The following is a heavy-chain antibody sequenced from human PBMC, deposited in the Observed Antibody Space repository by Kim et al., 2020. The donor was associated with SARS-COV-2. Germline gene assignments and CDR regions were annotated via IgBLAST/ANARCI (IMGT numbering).Heavy chain of an antibody. V-gene: IGHV3-15*01. CDR2: KTDGGTT. CDR3: TTLDY. Sequence: KTDGGTTDYAAHVKGRFTISRDDSKNTLYLQMNSLKTEDTAVYYCTTLDYWGQGTLVTVSS. J-gene: IGHJ4*02.